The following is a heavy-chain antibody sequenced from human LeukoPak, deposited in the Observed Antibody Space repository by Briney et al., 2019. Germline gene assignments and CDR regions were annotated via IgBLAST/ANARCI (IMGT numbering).Heavy chain of an antibody. CDR2: ISAYYDNT. D-gene: IGHD3-10*01. V-gene: IGHV1-18*01. J-gene: IGHJ5*02. CDR1: GYTFTSYG. Sequence: TAKVSRKVSGYTFTSYGISWVRQAPGQGLEWMGWISAYYDNTNYAQKLQGRDTMNTDTSTSTAYVELRSLSVYESAMYYCSRETMVRGVMMTWGQGTLVTVSS. CDR3: SRETMVRGVMMT.